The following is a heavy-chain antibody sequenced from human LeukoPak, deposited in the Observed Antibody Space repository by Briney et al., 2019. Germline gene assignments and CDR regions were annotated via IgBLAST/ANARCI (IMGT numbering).Heavy chain of an antibody. V-gene: IGHV3-21*06. Sequence: GGSLRLSCAASGFIFSNYGMSWVRQAPGKGLEWVSSIDSSGGYMFYADSVKGRFIISRDNAKDSLYLQMNSLRVEDTAVYYCLRGDRRDYWGQGTLVTVSS. J-gene: IGHJ4*02. CDR1: GFIFSNYG. CDR3: LRGDRRDY. CDR2: IDSSGGYM.